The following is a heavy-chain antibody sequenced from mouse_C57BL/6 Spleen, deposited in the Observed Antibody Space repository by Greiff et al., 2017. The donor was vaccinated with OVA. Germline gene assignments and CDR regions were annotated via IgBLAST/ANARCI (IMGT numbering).Heavy chain of an antibody. D-gene: IGHD2-4*01. CDR2: INPNNGGT. V-gene: IGHV1-26*01. CDR1: LYTFTYYY. CDR3: ARNYDYEGYAMDY. Sequence: EVQLQQSGPELVKPGASGKGARKAPLYTFTYYYMNWVKQSPGKSLEWIGDINPNNGGTSYNQKFKGKATLTVDKSSSTAYMELRSLTSEDSAVYYSARNYDYEGYAMDYWGQGTSVTVSS. J-gene: IGHJ4*01.